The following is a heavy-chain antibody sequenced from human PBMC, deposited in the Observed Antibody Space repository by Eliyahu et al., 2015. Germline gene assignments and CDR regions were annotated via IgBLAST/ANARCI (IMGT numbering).Heavy chain of an antibody. CDR1: GGSIISNSYY. J-gene: IGHJ2*01. CDR2: MCYGGST. V-gene: IGHV4-39*01. Sequence: QLHLQESGPGLVKPSETLSLTCTVSGGSIISNSYYWGWIRQPPGKGGWWGVSMCYGGSTPQNPSLKSRVTMSVDPFKKQVSLRLRGVTAADAGVYYCATRLDTMTAETFPWYLDLWGRGTLVTVSA. CDR3: ATRLDTMTAETFPWYLDL. D-gene: IGHD3-22*01.